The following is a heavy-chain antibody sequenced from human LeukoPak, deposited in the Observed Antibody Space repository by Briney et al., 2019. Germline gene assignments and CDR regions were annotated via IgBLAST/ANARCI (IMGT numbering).Heavy chain of an antibody. Sequence: TGGSLRLSCAASGFTFSSYAMHWVRQAPGKGLEWVAVISYDGSNKYYADSVKGRFTISRDNSKNTLYLQMNSLRAEDTAVYYCTRVFVGKQLVRGKKTEIDYWGQGTLVTVSS. D-gene: IGHD6-6*01. CDR2: ISYDGSNK. V-gene: IGHV3-30-3*01. CDR1: GFTFSSYA. CDR3: TRVFVGKQLVRGKKTEIDY. J-gene: IGHJ4*02.